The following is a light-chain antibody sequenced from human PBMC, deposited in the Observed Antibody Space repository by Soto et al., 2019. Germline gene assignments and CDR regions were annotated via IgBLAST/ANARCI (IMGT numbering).Light chain of an antibody. J-gene: IGLJ3*02. V-gene: IGLV2-8*01. CDR1: SSDVGGYNY. Sequence: LTQPPSASGSPGQSVTISCTGTSSDVGGYNYVSWYQQYPGRAPKLMIYEVTKRPSGVPDRFSGSKSGNTASLTVSGLQAEDESDYYCSSYAASNNFYFVFGGGTKVTVL. CDR3: SSYAASNNFYFV. CDR2: EVT.